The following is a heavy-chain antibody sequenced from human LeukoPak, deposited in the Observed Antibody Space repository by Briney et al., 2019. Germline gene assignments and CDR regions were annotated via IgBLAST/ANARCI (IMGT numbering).Heavy chain of an antibody. J-gene: IGHJ4*02. CDR3: AKDARWQQLEYYFDY. Sequence: GGSLRLSCAASGFTFSSYAMHWVRQAPGKGLEWVAFIRYDGSNKYYADSVKGRFTISRDNSKNTLYLQMNSLRAEDTAVYYCAKDARWQQLEYYFDYWGQGTLVTVSS. D-gene: IGHD6-13*01. CDR2: IRYDGSNK. V-gene: IGHV3-30*02. CDR1: GFTFSSYA.